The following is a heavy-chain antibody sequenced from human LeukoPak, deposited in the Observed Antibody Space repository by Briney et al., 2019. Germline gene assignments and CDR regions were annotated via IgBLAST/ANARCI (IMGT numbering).Heavy chain of an antibody. CDR3: ARGPSTIWFDP. Sequence: PSETLSLTCTVSGGSINTYYWSWIRQPPGKGPEWIGYIYYSGTTDYNPSLKSRVTISVDTSKNQFSLNLTSVTAADTAVYYCARGPSTIWFDPWGQGTLVTVSS. CDR1: GGSINTYY. CDR2: IYYSGTT. D-gene: IGHD2-2*01. J-gene: IGHJ5*02. V-gene: IGHV4-59*01.